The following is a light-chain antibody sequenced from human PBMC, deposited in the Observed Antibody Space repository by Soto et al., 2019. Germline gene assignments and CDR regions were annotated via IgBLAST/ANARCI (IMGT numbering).Light chain of an antibody. CDR2: MVS. Sequence: QSVLTQPASVSGSPGQSITISCTGTSSDVGNYNYVSWYQQYPGRVPKLLIYMVSNRPSGVSNRFSGSKSGNTASLTISGLQAEDEGDYYCTSFAPGRIYVFGSGTKVTV. CDR1: SSDVGNYNY. CDR3: TSFAPGRIYV. J-gene: IGLJ1*01. V-gene: IGLV2-14*01.